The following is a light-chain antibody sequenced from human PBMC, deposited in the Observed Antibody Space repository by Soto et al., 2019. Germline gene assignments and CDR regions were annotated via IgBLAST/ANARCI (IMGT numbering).Light chain of an antibody. CDR2: GAS. Sequence: EIVLTQSPGTLSLSPGERATLSCRASQSVSSSYLAWYQQKPGQAPRLLIYGASSRATGIPDRFSGSGSGTDFTLTIGRLEPEDFAVYYSQQYGISPATFGQGTKV. CDR1: QSVSSSY. J-gene: IGKJ1*01. V-gene: IGKV3-20*01. CDR3: QQYGISPAT.